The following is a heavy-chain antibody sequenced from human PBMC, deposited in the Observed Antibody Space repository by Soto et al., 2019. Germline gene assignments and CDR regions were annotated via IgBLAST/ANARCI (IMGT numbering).Heavy chain of an antibody. CDR3: ERDGGYSSSTSSYFDY. Sequence: QVQLVESGGGVVQAGGTLRLSCAASGFTFSSYALHWVRQAPGKGLEWVAAISSDGSNKYYADSVKGRLPISRDNSKNTVYLQMNTLRPEDTAVYYCERDGGYSSSTSSYFDYWGQGTLVSVSS. J-gene: IGHJ4*02. D-gene: IGHD6-6*01. CDR1: GFTFSSYA. CDR2: ISSDGSNK. V-gene: IGHV3-30-3*01.